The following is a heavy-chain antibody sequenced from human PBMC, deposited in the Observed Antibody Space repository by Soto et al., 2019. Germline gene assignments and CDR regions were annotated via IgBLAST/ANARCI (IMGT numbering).Heavy chain of an antibody. Sequence: ASVKVSCKASGYIFTTYAMHWVRQAPGQRLEWMGWINAGNGNTKYSQKFQGRVTITKNTSASTAYMELSSLRSEDTAVYYCARGPLRNWFDPWGQGTLVTVYS. D-gene: IGHD5-12*01. J-gene: IGHJ5*02. CDR2: INAGNGNT. CDR1: GYIFTTYA. CDR3: ARGPLRNWFDP. V-gene: IGHV1-3*01.